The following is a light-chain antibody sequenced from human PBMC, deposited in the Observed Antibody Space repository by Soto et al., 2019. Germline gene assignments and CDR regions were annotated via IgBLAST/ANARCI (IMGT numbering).Light chain of an antibody. CDR1: QSVRSY. V-gene: IGKV3-11*01. J-gene: IGKJ4*01. CDR3: QQRRNWSLT. Sequence: EIVLTQSPATLSLSPGERATLSCRASQSVRSYLAWYKQKPGQARRLLIYDASNRATGIPARFSGSGSGTDFTLTICRLEPEDFAVYFCQQRRNWSLTFDGGTNVEIK. CDR2: DAS.